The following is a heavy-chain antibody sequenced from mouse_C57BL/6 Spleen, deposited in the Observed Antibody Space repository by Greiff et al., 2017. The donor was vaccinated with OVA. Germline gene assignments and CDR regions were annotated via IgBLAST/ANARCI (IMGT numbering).Heavy chain of an antibody. CDR1: GYTFTSYW. J-gene: IGHJ2*01. CDR3: AIGRIYDGYPFGC. Sequence: QVQLQQPGAELVKPGASVKVSCKASGYTFTSYWMHWVKQRPGQGLEWIGRIHPSDSDTNYNQKFKGKATLTVDKSSSTAYLQLSRLTSEDSAVYYCAIGRIYDGYPFGCWGQGTTLTVSS. V-gene: IGHV1-74*01. D-gene: IGHD2-3*01. CDR2: IHPSDSDT.